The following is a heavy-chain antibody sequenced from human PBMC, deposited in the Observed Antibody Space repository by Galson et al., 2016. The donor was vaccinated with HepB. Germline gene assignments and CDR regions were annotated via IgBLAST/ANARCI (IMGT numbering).Heavy chain of an antibody. Sequence: PALVKPTQTLTLTCTFSGFSLRSNGLGVAWIRQPPGKALEWLALIYWDDDKRYRPSLQSRLTLTADTSKNQVILTMTNMDPVDTSTYYCAQLVCHSGSGAEYYLDNWGQGTLVTVSS. D-gene: IGHD3-10*01. CDR3: AQLVCHSGSGAEYYLDN. CDR1: GFSLRSNGLG. J-gene: IGHJ4*02. CDR2: IYWDDDK. V-gene: IGHV2-5*02.